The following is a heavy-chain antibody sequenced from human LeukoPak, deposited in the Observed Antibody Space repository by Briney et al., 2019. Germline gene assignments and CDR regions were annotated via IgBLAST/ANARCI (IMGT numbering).Heavy chain of an antibody. V-gene: IGHV3-49*04. CDR2: ITSKGYGETV. CDR3: LKALAATVGQWYFDY. Sequence: GRSLRVSCTGPGFSSGDYPMSWVPQAPGKGLEWLGFITSKGYGETVEYAAYVRCSFTISRDDSNSIAHLQLNNLQTDHTAVYYCLKALAATVGQWYFDYSGERPLVSVSS. J-gene: IGHJ4*02. D-gene: IGHD6-19*01. CDR1: GFSSGDYP.